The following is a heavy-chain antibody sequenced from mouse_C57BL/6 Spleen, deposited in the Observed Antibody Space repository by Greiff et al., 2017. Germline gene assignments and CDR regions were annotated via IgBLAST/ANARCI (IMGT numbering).Heavy chain of an antibody. CDR1: GYSITSGYY. D-gene: IGHD4-1*01. CDR3: ARVGLTGTFAY. Sequence: EVKVEESGPGLVKPSQSLSLTCSVTGYSITSGYYWNWIRQFPGNKLEWMGYISYDGSNNYNPSLKNRISITRDTAKNQIFLKLNSVTTEDTATYFCARVGLTGTFAYWGQGTLVTVSA. J-gene: IGHJ3*01. V-gene: IGHV3-6*01. CDR2: ISYDGSN.